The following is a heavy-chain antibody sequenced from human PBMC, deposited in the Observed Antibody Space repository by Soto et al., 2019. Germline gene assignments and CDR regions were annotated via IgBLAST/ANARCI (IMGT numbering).Heavy chain of an antibody. Sequence: QPGGSLRLSCVASGFKFGTYGMNWVRQAPGKGLEWLSYITSSSSLIYYADAVKGRFTISRDNAKNSLYLQMNSLRAEDTAIYHCATTVTTFDSWGQGTLVTVSS. J-gene: IGHJ4*02. CDR1: GFKFGTYG. CDR3: ATTVTTFDS. V-gene: IGHV3-48*03. CDR2: ITSSSSLI. D-gene: IGHD4-17*01.